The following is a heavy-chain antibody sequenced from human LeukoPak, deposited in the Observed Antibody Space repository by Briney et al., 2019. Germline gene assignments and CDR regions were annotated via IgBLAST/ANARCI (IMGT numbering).Heavy chain of an antibody. CDR1: GYTFTSYA. Sequence: ASVKVSCKASGYTFTSYAMHWVRQAPGQRLEWMGWINAGNGNTKYSQKFRGRVTTTRDTSASTAYMELSSLRSEDTAVYYCAGSATHALYDFWSGYDYYYYYGMDVWGQGTTVTVSS. CDR2: INAGNGNT. CDR3: AGSATHALYDFWSGYDYYYYYGMDV. V-gene: IGHV1-3*01. J-gene: IGHJ6*02. D-gene: IGHD3-3*01.